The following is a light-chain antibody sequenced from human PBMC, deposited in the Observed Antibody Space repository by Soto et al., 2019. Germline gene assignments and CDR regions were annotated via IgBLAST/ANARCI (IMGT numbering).Light chain of an antibody. V-gene: IGLV2-14*01. J-gene: IGLJ2*01. CDR2: DVT. CDR3: SSYSGSTTHIL. Sequence: QSALTQPASVSGSPGQSITISCTGSSSDIGGYNYVSWYQQHPGKAPKLIIYDVTYRPQGFSYRFSASKSGSTASLTISGLQPEDEADYYCSSYSGSTTHILFGGGTKLTVL. CDR1: SSDIGGYNY.